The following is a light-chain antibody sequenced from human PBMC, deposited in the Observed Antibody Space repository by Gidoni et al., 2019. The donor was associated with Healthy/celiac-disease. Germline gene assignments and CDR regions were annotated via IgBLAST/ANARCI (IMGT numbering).Light chain of an antibody. CDR3: QSADSSGTYQV. J-gene: IGLJ3*02. CDR2: KDS. CDR1: ALQKQY. V-gene: IGLV3-25*03. Sequence: SYELTQPPSVSVSPGQTARLTCSGDALQKQYAYWYQQKPGQAPVLVIYKDSERPSGIPERFSGSSSGTTVTLTISGVQAEDEADYYCQSADSSGTYQVFGGGTKLTVL.